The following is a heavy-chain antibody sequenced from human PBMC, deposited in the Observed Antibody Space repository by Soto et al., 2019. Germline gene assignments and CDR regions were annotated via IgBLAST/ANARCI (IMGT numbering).Heavy chain of an antibody. D-gene: IGHD2-21*02. Sequence: WVPPHPGKGLEWIGYIYYSGSTYYNPSLKSRVTISVDTFKNQFSLKLSSVTAADTAVYYCARVCGGDCHNGMDVWGQGSKVTVSS. J-gene: IGHJ6*02. V-gene: IGHV4-31*02. CDR3: ARVCGGDCHNGMDV. CDR2: IYYSGST.